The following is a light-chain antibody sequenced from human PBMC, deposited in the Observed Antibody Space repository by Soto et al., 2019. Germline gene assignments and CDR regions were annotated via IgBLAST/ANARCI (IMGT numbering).Light chain of an antibody. CDR2: VAS. J-gene: IGKJ4*01. V-gene: IGKV3-15*01. CDR1: QSVSSN. CDR3: QQYNVWPLT. Sequence: EIVMTQSPATLSVSPGERATLSCRASQSVSSNLAWYQQKPGQTPKLLIYVASTRATGIPARFSGSGSGTEFTLPIRSLQSEDFAVYSCQQYNVWPLTFGGGTKVEFK.